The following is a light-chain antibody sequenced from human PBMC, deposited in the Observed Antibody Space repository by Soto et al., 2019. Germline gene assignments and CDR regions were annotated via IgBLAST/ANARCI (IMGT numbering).Light chain of an antibody. CDR2: AAS. Sequence: DIQLTQSPSFLSASVGDRVTITCRASQDISSHLAWYQQKPGKAPKLLIYAASTLQSGVPSGFGGSGSGTEVTLTITSLQPEDFATYYCQQVKTYPLTFGGGTKVEIK. V-gene: IGKV1-9*01. J-gene: IGKJ4*01. CDR3: QQVKTYPLT. CDR1: QDISSH.